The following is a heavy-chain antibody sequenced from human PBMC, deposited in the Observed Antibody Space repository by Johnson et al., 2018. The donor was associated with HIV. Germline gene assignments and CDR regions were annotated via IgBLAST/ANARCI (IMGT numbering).Heavy chain of an antibody. CDR2: ISWNSGSI. CDR3: AKEAAAMVLLGAFDI. Sequence: ELQLVESGGGVVQPGRSLRLSCVGSGFTFDDYAMHWVRQAPGKGLEWVSGISWNSGSIGYADSVKGRFTISRDNAKNSLYLQMNSLRVEDTALYYCAKEAAAMVLLGAFDIWGQGTMVTVSS. CDR1: GFTFDDYA. V-gene: IGHV3-9*01. J-gene: IGHJ3*02. D-gene: IGHD5-18*01.